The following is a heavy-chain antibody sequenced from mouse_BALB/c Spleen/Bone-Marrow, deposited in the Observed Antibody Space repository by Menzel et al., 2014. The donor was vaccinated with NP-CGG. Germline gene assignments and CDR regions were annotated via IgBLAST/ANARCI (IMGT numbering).Heavy chain of an antibody. J-gene: IGHJ2*01. CDR1: GYAFGSSW. D-gene: IGHD1-1*01. Sequence: VQLQQSGPELVKPGASVKISCKASGYAFGSSWMNWVKQRPGQGLEWIGRIYPGDGDTNYNGKFKGKATLTADKSSSTAYMQFSSLTSVDSAVYFCARDYYGSSFDYWGQGTTLTVSS. CDR2: IYPGDGDT. V-gene: IGHV1-82*01. CDR3: ARDYYGSSFDY.